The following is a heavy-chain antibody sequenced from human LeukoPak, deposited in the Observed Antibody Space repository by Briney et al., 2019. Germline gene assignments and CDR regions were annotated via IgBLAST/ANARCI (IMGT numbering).Heavy chain of an antibody. D-gene: IGHD3-22*01. CDR2: ISWHSGSI. Sequence: GGSLRLSCAASGFTFDDYAMHWVRHAPGKGLEWVSGISWHSGSIGYADSVKGRFTISRDNAKNSLYLQMNSLRAEDTALYYCAKEKSSGYYYHDAFDIWGQGTMVTVSS. CDR3: AKEKSSGYYYHDAFDI. V-gene: IGHV3-9*01. CDR1: GFTFDDYA. J-gene: IGHJ3*02.